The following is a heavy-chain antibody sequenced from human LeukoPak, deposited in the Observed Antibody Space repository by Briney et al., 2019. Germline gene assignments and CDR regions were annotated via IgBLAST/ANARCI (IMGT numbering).Heavy chain of an antibody. CDR2: ITSSGNTI. Sequence: PGGSLRLSCAASGFTFTSYEMNWVRQAPGKGLEWVSYITSSGNTIYYADSVKGRFTISRDNAKNSLYLQMNSLRAEDTAVYYCARDETPAGIDYWGQGTLVTVSS. J-gene: IGHJ4*02. CDR1: GFTFTSYE. CDR3: ARDETPAGIDY. V-gene: IGHV3-48*03.